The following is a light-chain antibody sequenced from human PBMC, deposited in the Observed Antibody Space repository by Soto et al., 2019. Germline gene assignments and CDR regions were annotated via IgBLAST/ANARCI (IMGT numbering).Light chain of an antibody. J-gene: IGLJ3*02. CDR2: GNN. V-gene: IGLV1-40*01. CDR3: QSYDSSLSGSV. Sequence: QLVLTQPPSVSGAPGQRVTISCTGSSSNIGAGYDVHWYQQLPGTAPKFLILGNNNRPSGVPDRFSGSRSGTSASLVITGLQAEDEADYYCQSYDSSLSGSVFGGGTKLTVL. CDR1: SSNIGAGYD.